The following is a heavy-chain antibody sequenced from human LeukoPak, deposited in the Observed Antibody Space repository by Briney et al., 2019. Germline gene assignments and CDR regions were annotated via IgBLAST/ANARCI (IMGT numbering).Heavy chain of an antibody. CDR2: ISYDGNIK. J-gene: IGHJ4*02. CDR1: GFIFRSHA. V-gene: IGHV3-30-3*01. CDR3: ARDRSGAFSADY. Sequence: GGSLRLSCAASGFIFRSHAMHWVRQAPGKGLDWVAFISYDGNIKYYADSVKGRFTISRDNSKNTLYLQMNSLRGEDTGVFYCARDRSGAFSADYWGQGTLVTVSS. D-gene: IGHD3-3*01.